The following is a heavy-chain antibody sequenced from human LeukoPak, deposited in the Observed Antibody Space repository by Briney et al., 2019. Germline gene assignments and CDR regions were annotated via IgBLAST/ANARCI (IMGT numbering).Heavy chain of an antibody. Sequence: GAPRQISCKAPGGYWIGWVRQMPGKGLEWVGIICPGASDIRYSPSFQGQVTISADGSISTAYLQWSSLKASDTAMYYCARCSTCARSSGYYDAFDIWGQGTMVTVSS. V-gene: IGHV5-51*01. CDR2: ICPGASDI. CDR1: GGYW. CDR3: ARCSTCARSSGYYDAFDI. D-gene: IGHD3-22*01. J-gene: IGHJ3*02.